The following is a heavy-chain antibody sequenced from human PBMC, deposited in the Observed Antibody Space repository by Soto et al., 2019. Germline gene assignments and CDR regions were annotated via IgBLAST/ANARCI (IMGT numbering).Heavy chain of an antibody. V-gene: IGHV4-59*01. D-gene: IGHD3-22*01. Sequence: SETLSLTCTVSGGSISSYYWSWIRQPPGKGLEWIGYIYYSGSTNYNPSLKSRVTMSVDTSKNQFSLKLSSVTAADTAVYYCARDRDYYDSSGRTYYFDYWGQGTLVTVSS. CDR1: GGSISSYY. CDR3: ARDRDYYDSSGRTYYFDY. CDR2: IYYSGST. J-gene: IGHJ4*02.